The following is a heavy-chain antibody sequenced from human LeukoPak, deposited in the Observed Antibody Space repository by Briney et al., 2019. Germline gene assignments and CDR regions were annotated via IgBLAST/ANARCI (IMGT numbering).Heavy chain of an antibody. CDR3: AREVNSGDYINTFDY. CDR1: VVSMNGYY. CDR2: VDSSGNT. D-gene: IGHD4-11*01. V-gene: IGHV4-4*07. Sequence: SETLSLTCSVSVVSMNGYYWSWLRQSAGNRLEWIGHVDSSGNTNYNPSLESRVTISVDTSKNQFSLRLNSVTAADTAVYYCAREVNSGDYINTFDYWGLGTLVTVSS. J-gene: IGHJ4*02.